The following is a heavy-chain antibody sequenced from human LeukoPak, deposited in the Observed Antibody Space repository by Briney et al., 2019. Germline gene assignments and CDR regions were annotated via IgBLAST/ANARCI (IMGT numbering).Heavy chain of an antibody. CDR2: INWSGGST. CDR1: GFAFDEHG. J-gene: IGHJ4*02. Sequence: GGSLRLSCTASGFAFDEHGRSWVRQVPGKGLEWVSGINWSGGSTGYADPLRGRFTISRDNAKNSLYLQTDSLRAEDTALYYCARAPITSPFYFDYWGQGTLVTVSS. V-gene: IGHV3-20*04. CDR3: ARAPITSPFYFDY. D-gene: IGHD2-2*01.